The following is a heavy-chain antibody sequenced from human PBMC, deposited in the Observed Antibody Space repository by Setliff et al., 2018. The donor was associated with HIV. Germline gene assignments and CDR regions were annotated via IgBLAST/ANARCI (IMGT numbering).Heavy chain of an antibody. Sequence: SETLSLTCYVTDDPISSYYWSWVRQPAGKGLEWIGRLYVSGDTNYNPSLKSRATMSLDTSKKHFSLNLKSVTAADTAVYYCALTGHRLLRGYMDVWGKGTTVT. CDR2: LYVSGDT. D-gene: IGHD2-15*01. V-gene: IGHV4-4*07. J-gene: IGHJ6*03. CDR1: DDPISSYY. CDR3: ALTGHRLLRGYMDV.